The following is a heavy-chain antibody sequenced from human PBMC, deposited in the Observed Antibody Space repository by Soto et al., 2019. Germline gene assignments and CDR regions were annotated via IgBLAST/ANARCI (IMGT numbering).Heavy chain of an antibody. J-gene: IGHJ3*02. CDR3: AHNPPQDSGAFDI. CDR2: LYWDDDN. CDR1: GFSLRTTGVG. D-gene: IGHD6-19*01. V-gene: IGHV2-5*02. Sequence: SGPTLVNPTQALTLTCTFSGFSLRTTGVGVGWIRQPPGKALEWLAPLYWDDDNRYNPSLKSRLTLTKDTSKSQVVLTLTNVDPADTATYYCAHNPPQDSGAFDIWGQGTVVTVSS.